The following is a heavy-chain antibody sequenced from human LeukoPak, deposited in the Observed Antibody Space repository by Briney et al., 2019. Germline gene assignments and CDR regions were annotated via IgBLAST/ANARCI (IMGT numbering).Heavy chain of an antibody. CDR1: GGTFSSYA. CDR3: ARDIGSGWYWIGGNY. Sequence: ASVKVSCKASGGTFSSYAISWVRQAPGQGLEWMGWIAPNRGDTNYAQRFQDRVTMTRDTSISTAYMELSRLKFDDTAVYYCARDIGSGWYWIGGNYWGQGTLVTVSS. D-gene: IGHD6-19*01. J-gene: IGHJ4*02. CDR2: IAPNRGDT. V-gene: IGHV1-2*02.